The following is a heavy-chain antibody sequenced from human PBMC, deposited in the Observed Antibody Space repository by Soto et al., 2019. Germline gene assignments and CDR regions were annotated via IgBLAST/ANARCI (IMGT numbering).Heavy chain of an antibody. Sequence: ASVKVSCKASGYTFTSYAMHWVRQAPGQRLEWMGWINAGNGNTKYSQKFQGRVTITRDTSASTAYMELSSLRSEDTAVYYCARDSSSWFGYYFYMDVWGKGTTVTASS. CDR3: ARDSSSWFGYYFYMDV. J-gene: IGHJ6*03. CDR1: GYTFTSYA. CDR2: INAGNGNT. V-gene: IGHV1-3*01. D-gene: IGHD6-13*01.